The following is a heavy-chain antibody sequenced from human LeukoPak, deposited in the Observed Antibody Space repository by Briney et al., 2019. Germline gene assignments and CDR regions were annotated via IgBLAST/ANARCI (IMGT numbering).Heavy chain of an antibody. Sequence: PGGSLRLSCAAFEFSFSSSTMHWVRQAPGKGLEWVAVIWYDGSNKYYADSVKGRFTISRDNSKNTLYLQMNSLRAEDTAVYYCAKDRAAAGTMFDYWGQGTLVTVSS. CDR1: EFSFSSST. CDR3: AKDRAAAGTMFDY. CDR2: IWYDGSNK. V-gene: IGHV3-33*06. J-gene: IGHJ4*02. D-gene: IGHD6-13*01.